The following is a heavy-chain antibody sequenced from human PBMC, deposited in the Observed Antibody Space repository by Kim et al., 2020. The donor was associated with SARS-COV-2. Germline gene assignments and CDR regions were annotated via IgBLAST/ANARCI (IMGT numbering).Heavy chain of an antibody. Sequence: ASVKVSCKASGYTFISHAMYWVRQAPGQRLEWMGWVNAGNGNTKYSQKFQGRVTITRDTSASTAYMELSSLRSEDTAVYYCARAPIAVAGYCDYWGQGTL. CDR1: GYTFISHA. CDR3: ARAPIAVAGYCDY. CDR2: VNAGNGNT. V-gene: IGHV1-3*01. J-gene: IGHJ4*02. D-gene: IGHD6-19*01.